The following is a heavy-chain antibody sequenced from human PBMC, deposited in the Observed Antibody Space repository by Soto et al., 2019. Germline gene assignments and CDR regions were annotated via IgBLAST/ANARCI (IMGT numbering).Heavy chain of an antibody. Sequence: PGGSLRLSCAASGFTFSSYSMNWVRQAPGKGLEWVSSISSSSSYIYYADSVKGRFTISRDNAKNSLYLQMNSLRAEDTAVYYCARDPLSYYGSGRPYFDYWGQGTLVTVSS. V-gene: IGHV3-21*01. D-gene: IGHD3-10*01. J-gene: IGHJ4*02. CDR2: ISSSSSYI. CDR1: GFTFSSYS. CDR3: ARDPLSYYGSGRPYFDY.